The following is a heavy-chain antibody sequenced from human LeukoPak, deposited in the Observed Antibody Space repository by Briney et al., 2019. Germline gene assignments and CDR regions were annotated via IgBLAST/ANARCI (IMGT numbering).Heavy chain of an antibody. Sequence: SGRSLRLSCAASGFTFSYYGMHWVRQAPGKGLEWVAVIWYDGSNKYYADSVKGRFTISRDNSKNTLYLQMNSLRAEDTAVYYCAREASAYEPPDYWGQGALVTVSS. J-gene: IGHJ4*02. CDR2: IWYDGSNK. CDR3: AREASAYEPPDY. D-gene: IGHD5-12*01. CDR1: GFTFSYYG. V-gene: IGHV3-33*01.